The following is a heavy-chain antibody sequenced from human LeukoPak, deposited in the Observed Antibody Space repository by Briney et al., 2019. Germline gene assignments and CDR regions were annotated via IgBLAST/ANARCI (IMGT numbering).Heavy chain of an antibody. J-gene: IGHJ4*02. CDR1: GGTFSSYA. Sequence: ASVKVSCKASGGTFSSYAISWVRQAPGQGLGWMGGIIPIFGTANYAQKFQGRVAITADESTSTAYMELSSLRSEDTAVYYCARVGAGYYFDYWGQGTLVTVSS. D-gene: IGHD1-26*01. V-gene: IGHV1-69*13. CDR3: ARVGAGYYFDY. CDR2: IIPIFGTA.